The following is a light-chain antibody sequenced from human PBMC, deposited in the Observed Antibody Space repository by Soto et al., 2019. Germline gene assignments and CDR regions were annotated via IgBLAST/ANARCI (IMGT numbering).Light chain of an antibody. CDR1: QSLSGW. CDR3: QQSYSSPPT. J-gene: IGKJ1*01. Sequence: DIQMTQSPSTLSASVGDRVTITCRASQSLSGWLAWYQQKPGKAPKLLIYDTSSLKSGVPSRFSGSRSGPDFTLTISSLQPEDFATYYCQQSYSSPPTFGQGTKVEIK. CDR2: DTS. V-gene: IGKV1-39*01.